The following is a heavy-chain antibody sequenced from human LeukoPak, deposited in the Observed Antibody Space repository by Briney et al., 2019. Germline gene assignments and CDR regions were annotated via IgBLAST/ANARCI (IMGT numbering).Heavy chain of an antibody. CDR1: GYTFTGYY. CDR3: ARNRGSYSWGGAFDI. V-gene: IGHV1-2*02. J-gene: IGHJ3*02. Sequence: GASVKVSCKASGYTFTGYYTHWVRQAPGQGLEWMGWINPNSGGTNYAQKFQGRVTTTTDTSTSTAYMELRSLRSDDTAVYYCARNRGSYSWGGAFDIWGQGTMVTVSS. D-gene: IGHD1-26*01. CDR2: INPNSGGT.